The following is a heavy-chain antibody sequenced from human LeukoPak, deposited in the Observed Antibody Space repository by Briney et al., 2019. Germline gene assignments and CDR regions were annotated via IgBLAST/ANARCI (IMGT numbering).Heavy chain of an antibody. J-gene: IGHJ4*02. CDR1: GGFISSYY. CDR3: ARQSDYGSGSYSY. Sequence: SETLSLTCTVSGGFISSYYWSWIRQPPGKGLEWIGYIYYSGSTNYNPSLKSRVTISVDTSKNQFSLKLSSVTAADTAVYYCARQSDYGSGSYSYWGQGTLVTVSS. CDR2: IYYSGST. D-gene: IGHD3-10*01. V-gene: IGHV4-59*08.